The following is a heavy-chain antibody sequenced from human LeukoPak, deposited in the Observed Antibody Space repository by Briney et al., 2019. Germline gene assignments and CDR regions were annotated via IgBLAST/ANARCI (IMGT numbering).Heavy chain of an antibody. V-gene: IGHV1-18*01. CDR2: ISAYNGNT. J-gene: IGHJ5*02. D-gene: IGHD2-2*01. Sequence: ASVKVSCKASGYTFTSYGISWVRQAPGQGLEWMGWISAYNGNTNYAQKLQGRVTMTTDTSTSTAYMELRSLRSDDTAVYYCARAGDCSSTSCYRNWFAPWGQGTLVTVSS. CDR3: ARAGDCSSTSCYRNWFAP. CDR1: GYTFTSYG.